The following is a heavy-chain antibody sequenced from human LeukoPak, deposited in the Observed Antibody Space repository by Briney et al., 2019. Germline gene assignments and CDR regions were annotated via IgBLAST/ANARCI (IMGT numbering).Heavy chain of an antibody. CDR1: GGSFTGYY. J-gene: IGHJ5*02. D-gene: IGHD1-7*01. V-gene: IGHV4-34*01. CDR3: ARGRRITGTTRPRTSGYNWFDP. CDR2: INHSGST. Sequence: SETRSLTCALYGGSFTGYYCSCVRHPPEKGRDWIGEINHSGSTNYNPTLKSRVTISVDTSKSQFSLKLSSVTAADTAVYYCARGRRITGTTRPRTSGYNWFDPWGQGTLVTVSS.